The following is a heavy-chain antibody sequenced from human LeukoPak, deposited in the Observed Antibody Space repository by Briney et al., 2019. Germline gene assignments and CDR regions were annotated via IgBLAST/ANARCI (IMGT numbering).Heavy chain of an antibody. Sequence: GGSLRLSCAASGFTFSSYDMHWVRQATGKGLEWVSAIDTAGDTYYPGSVKGRFTISRENAKNSLYLQMNSLRAGDTAVYYCARGGLAAAGTVDYWGQGTLVTVSS. CDR2: IDTAGDT. CDR1: GFTFSSYD. J-gene: IGHJ4*02. V-gene: IGHV3-13*01. D-gene: IGHD6-13*01. CDR3: ARGGLAAAGTVDY.